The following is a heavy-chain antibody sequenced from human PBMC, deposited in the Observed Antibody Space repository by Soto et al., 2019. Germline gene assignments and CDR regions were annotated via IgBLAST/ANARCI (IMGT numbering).Heavy chain of an antibody. CDR1: GFTFSSYW. V-gene: IGHV3-74*01. J-gene: IGHJ4*02. CDR2: INSDGSST. Sequence: LIVSYASSGFTFSSYWMHWVRQAPGKGLVWVSRINSDGSSTSHADSVKGRFTISRDNAKNTLYLQMNSLRAEDTAVYYCARVQKSWGQGTLVTVSS. CDR3: ARVQKS.